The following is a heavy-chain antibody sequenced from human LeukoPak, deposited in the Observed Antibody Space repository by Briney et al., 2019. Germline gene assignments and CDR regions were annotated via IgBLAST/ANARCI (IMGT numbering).Heavy chain of an antibody. CDR2: IIPILGIA. V-gene: IGHV1-69*04. J-gene: IGHJ4*02. Sequence: SVKVSCKASGGTFSSYATSWVRQAPGQGLEWMGRIIPILGIANYAQKFQGRVTITADKSTSTAYMELSSLRSEDTAVYYCAREGGDGYNFIDYWGQGTLVTVSS. CDR3: AREGGDGYNFIDY. D-gene: IGHD5-24*01. CDR1: GGTFSSYA.